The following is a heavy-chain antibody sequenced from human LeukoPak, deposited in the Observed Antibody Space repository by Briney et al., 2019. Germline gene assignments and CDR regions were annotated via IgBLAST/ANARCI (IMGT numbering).Heavy chain of an antibody. Sequence: GGSLRLSCAASAFPFSTYSMNRVRQAPGKGLEWVSSISRGSSRRHYADSVKGRFTISRDNAKNSLYLQMNSLRAEDTAVYYCAADAEFDITASFDFWGQGTLVTVSS. V-gene: IGHV3-21*01. CDR3: AADAEFDITASFDF. D-gene: IGHD3-10*01. CDR2: ISRGSSRR. CDR1: AFPFSTYS. J-gene: IGHJ4*02.